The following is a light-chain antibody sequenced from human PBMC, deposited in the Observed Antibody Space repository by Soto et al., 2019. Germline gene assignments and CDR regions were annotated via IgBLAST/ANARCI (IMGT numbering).Light chain of an antibody. CDR3: QQYDDWPET. CDR2: DAS. J-gene: IGKJ1*01. CDR1: QSVSSH. Sequence: EKVMTQSPATLSVSPGERATLSCRASQSVSSHLAWDQQKPGQAHRLLIYDASTRATGIPARFSGSGYGTEFNLTISSLQSEDLAVYYCQQYDDWPETFGQGTKVEIK. V-gene: IGKV3-15*01.